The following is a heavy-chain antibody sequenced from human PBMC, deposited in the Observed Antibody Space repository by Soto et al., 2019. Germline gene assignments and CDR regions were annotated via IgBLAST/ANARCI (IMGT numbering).Heavy chain of an antibody. V-gene: IGHV1-2*04. Sequence: QVQLVQSGAEVKKPGASVKVSCKASGYTFTDHYLHWVRQAPGQGLEWMGWIHPNTGGTNYAQNFPDWVTMTRDTSVSTVYMELSRLKSYDTGVYYCARDYGNYKVDAFDIWGQGRMVCVSS. D-gene: IGHD4-17*01. J-gene: IGHJ3*02. CDR3: ARDYGNYKVDAFDI. CDR2: IHPNTGGT. CDR1: GYTFTDHY.